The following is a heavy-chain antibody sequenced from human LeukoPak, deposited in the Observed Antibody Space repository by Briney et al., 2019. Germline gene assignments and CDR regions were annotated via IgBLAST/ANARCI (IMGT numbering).Heavy chain of an antibody. D-gene: IGHD2-2*01. CDR1: GYSISSGYY. J-gene: IGHJ5*02. CDR2: IYHSGST. CDR3: ARRADCSSTSCYAPFDP. V-gene: IGHV4-38-2*01. Sequence: PSETLSLTCAVSGYSISSGYYWGWIRQPPGKGLEWIGSIYHSGSTYYNPSLKSRVTISVDTSKNQFSLKLSSATAADTAVYYCARRADCSSTSCYAPFDPWGQGTLVTVSS.